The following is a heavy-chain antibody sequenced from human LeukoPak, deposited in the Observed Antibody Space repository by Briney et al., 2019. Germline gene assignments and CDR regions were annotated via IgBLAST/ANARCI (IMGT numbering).Heavy chain of an antibody. D-gene: IGHD6-19*01. J-gene: IGHJ4*02. Sequence: SETLSLTCSVSGESIKSTSNYWAWVRQPPGKGLEWIGHIYYSTNTNYNSSLKSRVTISDDTSKNQVSLSLRSVTAADTALYFCVRRVAGTVHFDNWGEGALVSVSS. CDR2: IYYSTNT. V-gene: IGHV4-39*01. CDR1: GESIKSTSNY. CDR3: VRRVAGTVHFDN.